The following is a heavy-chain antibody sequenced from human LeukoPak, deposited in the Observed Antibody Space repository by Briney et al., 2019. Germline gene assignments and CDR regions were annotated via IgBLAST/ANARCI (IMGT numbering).Heavy chain of an antibody. Sequence: GGSLRLSCAASGSTFSGYWMNWVRQAPGKGLVWVSRINSDGSSTSYADSVKGRFTISRDNAKNTLYLQMNSLRAEDTAVYYCARAYHYDSSGYYGPDYWGQGTLVTVSS. J-gene: IGHJ4*02. CDR1: GSTFSGYW. D-gene: IGHD3-22*01. V-gene: IGHV3-74*01. CDR2: INSDGSST. CDR3: ARAYHYDSSGYYGPDY.